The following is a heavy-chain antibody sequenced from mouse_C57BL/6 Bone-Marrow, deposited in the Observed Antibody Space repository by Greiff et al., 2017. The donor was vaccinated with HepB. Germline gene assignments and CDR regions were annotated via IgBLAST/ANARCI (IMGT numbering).Heavy chain of an antibody. CDR1: GYTFTSYW. J-gene: IGHJ4*01. D-gene: IGHD2-3*01. Sequence: QVQLQQPGAELVKPGASVKLSCKASGYTFTSYWMHWVKQRPGQGLEWIGMIHPNSGSTNYNEKFKSKATLTVDKSSSTAYMQLSSLTSEDSAVYYCARRWLLRYAMDYGGQGTSVTVSS. CDR2: IHPNSGST. CDR3: ARRWLLRYAMDY. V-gene: IGHV1-64*01.